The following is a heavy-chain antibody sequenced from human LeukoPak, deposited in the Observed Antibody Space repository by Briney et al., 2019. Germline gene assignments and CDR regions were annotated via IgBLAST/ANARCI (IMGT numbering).Heavy chain of an antibody. Sequence: SETLSLTCTVSGGSISSSSYSWGWIRQPPGKGLEWIGSIYYSGSTYYNPSLKSRVTTSVDTSKNQFSLKLSSATAADMAVYYCARAHHGDYVGNWFDPWGQGTLVTVSS. D-gene: IGHD4-17*01. CDR3: ARAHHGDYVGNWFDP. V-gene: IGHV4-39*01. CDR1: GGSISSSSYS. CDR2: IYYSGST. J-gene: IGHJ5*02.